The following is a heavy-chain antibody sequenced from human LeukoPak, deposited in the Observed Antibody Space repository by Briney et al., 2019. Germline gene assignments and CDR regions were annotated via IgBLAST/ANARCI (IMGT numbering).Heavy chain of an antibody. Sequence: GGSLRPSCAASGFAFSSYAMHWVRQAPGKGLEWVAVISYDGSNKYYADSVKGRFTISRDNSKNTLYLQMNSLRAEDTAVYYCARDQDGYITMVRGVLPDYWGQGTLVTVSS. V-gene: IGHV3-30*01. CDR3: ARDQDGYITMVRGVLPDY. J-gene: IGHJ4*02. D-gene: IGHD3-10*01. CDR1: GFAFSSYA. CDR2: ISYDGSNK.